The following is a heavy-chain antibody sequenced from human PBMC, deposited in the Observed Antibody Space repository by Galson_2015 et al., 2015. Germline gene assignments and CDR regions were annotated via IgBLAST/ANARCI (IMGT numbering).Heavy chain of an antibody. CDR1: GYSFTNYW. J-gene: IGHJ3*02. D-gene: IGHD4-23*01. Sequence: QSGAAVIKPGESLMISCPASGYSFTNYWVGWGRQMPGKGLEWMGVVYPGDSDTRYSPSFQGQVTISADKSISTAYLQWSSLKASDTAMYYCAGRVLHYGGKLDTFDIWGQGTMVTVSS. V-gene: IGHV5-51*01. CDR3: AGRVLHYGGKLDTFDI. CDR2: VYPGDSDT.